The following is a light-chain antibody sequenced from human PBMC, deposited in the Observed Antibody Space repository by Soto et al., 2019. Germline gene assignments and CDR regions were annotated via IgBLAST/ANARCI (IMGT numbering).Light chain of an antibody. CDR3: QQYDSWPRYT. V-gene: IGKV3-15*01. Sequence: ELVMTQSPASLSASPAERVTLSCRARHNIRSSLAWYQQRPGEAPTLLIYDASTTATGIPPRFRRGGPGTELSVTISSPQSEDFAIYYCQQYDSWPRYTFGQGTKVDIK. J-gene: IGKJ2*01. CDR1: HNIRSS. CDR2: DAS.